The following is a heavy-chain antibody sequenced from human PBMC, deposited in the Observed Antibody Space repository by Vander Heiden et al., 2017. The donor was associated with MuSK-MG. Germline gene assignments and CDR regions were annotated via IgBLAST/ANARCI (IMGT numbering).Heavy chain of an antibody. CDR3: ASTSYGSGSYGAFDI. V-gene: IGHV4-39*01. CDR1: GCSIRSRSYY. D-gene: IGHD3-10*01. J-gene: IGHJ3*02. Sequence: QLQLQESGPGLVKPSATLSLTCTVSGCSIRSRSYYWGWIRQPPGKGLEWIGSIYYSGSTYYNPSLKSRVTISVDTSKNQFSLKLSSVTAADTAVYYCASTSYGSGSYGAFDIWGQGTMVTVSS. CDR2: IYYSGST.